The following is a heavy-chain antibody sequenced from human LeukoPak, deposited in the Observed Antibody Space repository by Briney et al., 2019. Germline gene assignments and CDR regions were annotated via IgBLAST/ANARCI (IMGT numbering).Heavy chain of an antibody. D-gene: IGHD3-3*01. CDR2: IYYSGST. V-gene: IGHV4-39*01. J-gene: IGHJ6*02. Sequence: PSETLSLTCTVSGGSISSSSYYWGWIRQPPGKGLEWIGRIYYSGSTYYNPSLKSRVTISVDTSKNQFSLKLSSVTAADTAVYYCARHQTSRYDFWSGYYYYYGMDVWGQGTTVTVSS. CDR1: GGSISSSSYY. CDR3: ARHQTSRYDFWSGYYYYYGMDV.